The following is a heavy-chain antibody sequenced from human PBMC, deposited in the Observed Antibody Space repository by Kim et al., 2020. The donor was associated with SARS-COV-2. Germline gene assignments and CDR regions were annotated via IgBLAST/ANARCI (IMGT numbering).Heavy chain of an antibody. CDR3: ASTERVDVLLWFGELFYFDY. CDR1: GGSISSSSYY. D-gene: IGHD3-10*01. CDR2: IYYSGST. J-gene: IGHJ4*02. Sequence: SETLSLTCTVSGGSISSSSYYWGWIRQPPGKGLEWIGSIYYSGSTYYNPSLKSRVTISVDTSKNQFSLKLSSVTAADTAVYYCASTERVDVLLWFGELFYFDYWGQGTLVTVSS. V-gene: IGHV4-39*01.